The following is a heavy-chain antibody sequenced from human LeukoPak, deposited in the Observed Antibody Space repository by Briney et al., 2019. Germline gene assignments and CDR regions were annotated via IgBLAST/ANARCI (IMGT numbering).Heavy chain of an antibody. CDR1: GGSVSSGSCY. CDR2: IYYSGST. Sequence: KPSETLSLTCTVSGGSVSSGSCYWSWIRQPPGKGLEWIGYIYYSGSTNYNPSLKSRVTISVDTSKNQFSLKLSSVTAADTAVYYCANGVVPTGDYFDYWGQGTPVTVSS. J-gene: IGHJ4*02. V-gene: IGHV4-61*01. D-gene: IGHD2-2*01. CDR3: ANGVVPTGDYFDY.